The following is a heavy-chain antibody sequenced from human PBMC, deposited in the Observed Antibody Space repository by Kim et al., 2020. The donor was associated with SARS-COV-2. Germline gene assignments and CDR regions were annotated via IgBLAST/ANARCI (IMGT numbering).Heavy chain of an antibody. Sequence: GGSLRLSCADPEFTFYNYWLSWVRQVPGKGLEVVANIREDSREINYVDSVRGRFTISRDNAKSALYLQMNNLRSEDTAIYYCGRESRSRALGQWGRGTLV. J-gene: IGHJ4*02. V-gene: IGHV3-7*01. D-gene: IGHD3-16*01. CDR2: IREDSREI. CDR1: EFTFYNYW. CDR3: GRESRSRALGQ.